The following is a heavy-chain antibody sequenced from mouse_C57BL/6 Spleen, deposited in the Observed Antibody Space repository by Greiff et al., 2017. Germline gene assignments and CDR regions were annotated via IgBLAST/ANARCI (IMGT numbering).Heavy chain of an antibody. CDR1: GFTFSNYW. D-gene: IGHD1-1*01. CDR2: IRLKSDNYAT. V-gene: IGHV6-3*01. J-gene: IGHJ4*01. Sequence: EVMLVESGGGLVQPGGSMKLSCVASGFTFSNYWMNWVRQSPEKGLEWVAQIRLKSDNYATHYAESVKGRFTISRDDSKSSVYLQMNNLRAEDTGIYYCTILYYYGSSYYAMDYWGHGASVTVSS. CDR3: TILYYYGSSYYAMDY.